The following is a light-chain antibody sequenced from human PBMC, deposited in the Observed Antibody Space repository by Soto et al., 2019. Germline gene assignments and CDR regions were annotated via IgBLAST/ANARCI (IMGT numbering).Light chain of an antibody. V-gene: IGKV1-6*01. CDR2: AAS. J-gene: IGKJ5*01. CDR3: LQDYNYPIT. Sequence: IQMTQSPSSLSASVGDRVTITCRASQTISGYLNWYQQKPGKAPELLIYAASYLGNGVPSRFSGSGSGTDFTLTISSLQPEDFATYYCLQDYNYPITFGQGTRLEIK. CDR1: QTISGY.